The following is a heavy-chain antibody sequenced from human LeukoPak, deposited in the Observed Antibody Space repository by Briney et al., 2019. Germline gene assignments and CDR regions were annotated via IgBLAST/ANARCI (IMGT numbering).Heavy chain of an antibody. D-gene: IGHD2-2*02. CDR3: ARQYCSSTSCYRPYMDV. CDR1: GGSISSYY. CDR2: IYYSGST. V-gene: IGHV4-59*08. J-gene: IGHJ6*03. Sequence: SETLSLTCTVSGGSISSYYWSWIRQPPGKGLEWIGYIYYSGSTNYNPSLKSRVTISVDTSKNQFSLKLSSVTAADTAVYYCARQYCSSTSCYRPYMDVWGKGTTVTVPS.